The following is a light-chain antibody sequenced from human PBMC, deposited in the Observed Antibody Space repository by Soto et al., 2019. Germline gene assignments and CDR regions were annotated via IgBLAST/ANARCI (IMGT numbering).Light chain of an antibody. Sequence: IQLTQSPSSLSASVGDRVTVTCRASQSINIYLNWYQQKPGKAPTLLIYGASTLQSGVPSRFSGGGSRIDFTLTISSLQTEDFATYYCQQSYRSPYTFGQGTKLEI. V-gene: IGKV1-39*01. J-gene: IGKJ2*01. CDR3: QQSYRSPYT. CDR1: QSINIY. CDR2: GAS.